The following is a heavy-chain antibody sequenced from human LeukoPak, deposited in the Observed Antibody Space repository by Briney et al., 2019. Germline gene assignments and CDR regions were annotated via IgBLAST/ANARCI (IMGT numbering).Heavy chain of an antibody. CDR1: GFTFSSYV. CDR3: AKAALYYDSSGYDS. CDR2: ISGSGGST. J-gene: IGHJ4*02. V-gene: IGHV3-23*01. D-gene: IGHD3-22*01. Sequence: GESLRLSCAASGFTFSSYVMSWVRQAPGKGLEWVSAISGSGGSTYYADSVKGRFTISRDNSKNTLYLQMNSLRAEDTAVYFRAKAALYYDSSGYDSWGQGTLVTVSS.